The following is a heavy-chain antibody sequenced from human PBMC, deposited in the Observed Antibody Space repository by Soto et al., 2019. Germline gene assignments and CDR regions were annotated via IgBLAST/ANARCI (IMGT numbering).Heavy chain of an antibody. CDR2: IIPYYNTL. CDR3: ASGASRWYPYFFAS. CDR1: EGTFNSYA. Sequence: QAQVVQSGAEVRKPGSSVKLSCKASEGTFNSYAIAWVRQAPGQGLEWMGGIIPYYNTLNYAQKFQDRVTITADDSTNTVYMELSSLRSDDKAVYFCASGASRWYPYFFASWAQGTLVTVSS. J-gene: IGHJ4*02. V-gene: IGHV1-69*01. D-gene: IGHD6-13*01.